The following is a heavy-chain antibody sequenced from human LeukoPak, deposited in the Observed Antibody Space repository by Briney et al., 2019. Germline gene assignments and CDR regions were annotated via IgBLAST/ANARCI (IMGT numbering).Heavy chain of an antibody. Sequence: ASVKVSCKASGYIFTSYGISWVRQAPGQGLEWMGWISANDGNTNYAQKFQGRVTMTTDTSTSTAYMELRSLRSDDTALYFCARDWGSIKVIADYWGQGTLVTVSS. CDR3: ARDWGSIKVIADY. CDR2: ISANDGNT. D-gene: IGHD7-27*01. J-gene: IGHJ4*02. V-gene: IGHV1-18*01. CDR1: GYIFTSYG.